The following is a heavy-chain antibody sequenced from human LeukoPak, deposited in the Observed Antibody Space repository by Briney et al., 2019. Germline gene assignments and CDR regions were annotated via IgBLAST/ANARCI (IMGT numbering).Heavy chain of an antibody. CDR1: GFTFNNYA. Sequence: PGGSLRLSCAASGFTFNNYAMNWVRQAPGRGPEWVSAVTASGGDTFYEDSVKGRFTISRDNSKNTLSLQMNSLRVEDTALYYCAKSRAPPTTLLFDYWGQGILVTVSS. D-gene: IGHD1-1*01. V-gene: IGHV3-23*01. J-gene: IGHJ4*02. CDR2: VTASGGDT. CDR3: AKSRAPPTTLLFDY.